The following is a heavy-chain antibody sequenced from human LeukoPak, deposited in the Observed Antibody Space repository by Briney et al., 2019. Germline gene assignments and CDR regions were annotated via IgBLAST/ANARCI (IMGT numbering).Heavy chain of an antibody. CDR2: IYHSGST. Sequence: SETLSVTCTVSGYSIISPFYWGWIRQSPGKGLEWIGNIYHSGSTYSNPSLRSRVTISVDTSMNQFSLKLNSVTAADTAVYYCARVSDDEYGGNSGANYFESWGQGTLVTVSS. V-gene: IGHV4-38-2*02. CDR1: GYSIISPFY. D-gene: IGHD4-23*01. J-gene: IGHJ4*02. CDR3: ARVSDDEYGGNSGANYFES.